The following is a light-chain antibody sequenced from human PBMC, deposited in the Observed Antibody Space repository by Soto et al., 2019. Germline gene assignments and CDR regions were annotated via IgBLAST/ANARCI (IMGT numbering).Light chain of an antibody. Sequence: QSVLTQPASVSGSPGQSITISCTGTSSDVGGYNYVSWYQHHPGKAPKVMIYEVSNRPSGVSNRFSGSKSGNTASLTISGLQAEDEDDYFCCSYTSTNTLVFGGGTKLTVL. CDR2: EVS. CDR1: SSDVGGYNY. V-gene: IGLV2-14*01. CDR3: CSYTSTNTLV. J-gene: IGLJ3*02.